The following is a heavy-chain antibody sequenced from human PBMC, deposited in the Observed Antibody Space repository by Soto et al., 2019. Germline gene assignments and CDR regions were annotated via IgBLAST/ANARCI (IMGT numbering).Heavy chain of an antibody. D-gene: IGHD1-26*01. CDR3: ARTSGSYAYFDY. Sequence: GSLRLSCAASGFTFSSYSMNWVRQAPGKGLEWVSSISSSSSYIYYADSVKGRFTISRDNAKNSLYLQMNSLRAEDTAVYYCARTSGSYAYFDYWGQGTLVTVSS. CDR1: GFTFSSYS. CDR2: ISSSSSYI. J-gene: IGHJ4*02. V-gene: IGHV3-21*01.